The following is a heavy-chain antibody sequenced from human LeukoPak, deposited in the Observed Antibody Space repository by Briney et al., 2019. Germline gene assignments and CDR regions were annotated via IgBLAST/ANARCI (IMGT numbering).Heavy chain of an antibody. V-gene: IGHV4-39*07. CDR2: IYYSGST. Sequence: SETLSLTCTVSGGSISSSSYYWGWIRQPPGKGLEWIGSIYYSGSTYYIPSLKSRVTISVDTSKNQFSLKLSSVTAADTAMYYCARDTTYDYVWGSFPSYFQHWGQGTLVTVSS. CDR1: GGSISSSSYY. CDR3: ARDTTYDYVWGSFPSYFQH. D-gene: IGHD3-16*01. J-gene: IGHJ1*01.